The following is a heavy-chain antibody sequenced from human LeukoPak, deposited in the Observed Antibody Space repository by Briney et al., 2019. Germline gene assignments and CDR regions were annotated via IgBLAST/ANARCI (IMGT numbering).Heavy chain of an antibody. J-gene: IGHJ4*02. CDR3: SFRGEDRDGNFDY. Sequence: ASVKVSCKASGYTFSSYDINWVRQATGQGLEWMGWMNPNGGNTGYAQKFQGRVTMTRDTSISTAYMELSSLRSEDTAVYYCSFRGEDRDGNFDYWGQGTLVTVSS. V-gene: IGHV1-8*01. CDR1: GYTFSSYD. D-gene: IGHD5-24*01. CDR2: MNPNGGNT.